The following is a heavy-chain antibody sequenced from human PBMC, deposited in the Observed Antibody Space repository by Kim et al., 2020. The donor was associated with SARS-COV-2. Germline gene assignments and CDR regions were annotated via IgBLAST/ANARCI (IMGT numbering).Heavy chain of an antibody. CDR2: ISGSGDIT. CDR1: GFTFSSYA. Sequence: GGSLRLSCAASGFTFSSYAMSWARQAPGKGLEWVSAISGSGDITYYADSVKGRFAISRDNFKNMLYLEMNSLRAEDTAIYYCAKDECSGVWGQGTLVTVSS. D-gene: IGHD2-15*01. CDR3: AKDECSGV. J-gene: IGHJ4*02. V-gene: IGHV3-23*01.